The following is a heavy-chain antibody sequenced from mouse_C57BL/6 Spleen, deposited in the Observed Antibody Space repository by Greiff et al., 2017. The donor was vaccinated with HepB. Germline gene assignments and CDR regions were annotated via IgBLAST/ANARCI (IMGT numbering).Heavy chain of an antibody. CDR3: ARYNRDSSIDY. Sequence: QVQLQQSGAELVRPGTSVKVSCKASGYAFTNYLIEWVKQRPGQGLEWIGVINPGSGGTNYNEKFKGKATLTADKSSSTAYMQLSCLTSEDSAVYFCARYNRDSSIDYWGQGTTLTVSS. CDR2: INPGSGGT. J-gene: IGHJ2*01. V-gene: IGHV1-54*01. D-gene: IGHD1-1*01. CDR1: GYAFTNYL.